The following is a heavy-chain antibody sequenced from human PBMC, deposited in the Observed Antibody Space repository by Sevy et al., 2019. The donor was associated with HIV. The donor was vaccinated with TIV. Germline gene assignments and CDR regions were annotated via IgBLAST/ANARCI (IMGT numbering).Heavy chain of an antibody. V-gene: IGHV3-21*01. J-gene: IGHJ4*02. CDR1: GFTFSYYI. Sequence: GGSLRLSCAASGFTFSYYIMNWVRQAPGKGLEWVSSISRGSSYIFYVDSVKGRFTISRDNAKDSLFLQMNSLRAEDTAVYYCARNLDYYASGPPDSWGRGTLVTVSS. D-gene: IGHD3-10*01. CDR2: ISRGSSYI. CDR3: ARNLDYYASGPPDS.